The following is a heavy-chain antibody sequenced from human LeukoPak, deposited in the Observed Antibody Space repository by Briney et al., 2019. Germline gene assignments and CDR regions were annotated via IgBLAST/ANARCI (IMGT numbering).Heavy chain of an antibody. CDR1: GDSVSSNSVT. CDR2: TYYRSTWYN. J-gene: IGHJ5*02. Sequence: SQTLSLTCAISGDSVSSNSVTWNWIRQSPSRGLEWLGRTYYRSTWYNDYAVSVKSRITINPDTSKNQFSLKLSSVTAADTAVYSCARHLIGSVGWFDPWGQGTLVTVSS. D-gene: IGHD2-15*01. CDR3: ARHLIGSVGWFDP. V-gene: IGHV6-1*01.